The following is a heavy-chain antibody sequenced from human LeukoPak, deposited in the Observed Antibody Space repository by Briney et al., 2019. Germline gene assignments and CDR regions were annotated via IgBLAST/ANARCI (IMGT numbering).Heavy chain of an antibody. V-gene: IGHV1-2*02. J-gene: IGHJ4*02. D-gene: IGHD1-26*01. CDR1: GYTFTGYY. CDR3: ARVRPRSIVGASGYYFDY. Sequence: GASVKVSCKASGYTFTGYYMHWVRQAPGQGLEWMGWINPNSGDTNYAQKFQGRVTMTRDTSISTAYMELSRLRSDDTAVYYCARVRPRSIVGASGYYFDYWGQGTLVTVSS. CDR2: INPNSGDT.